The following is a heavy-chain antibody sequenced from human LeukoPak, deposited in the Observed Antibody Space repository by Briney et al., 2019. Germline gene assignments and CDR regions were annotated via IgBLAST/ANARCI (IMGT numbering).Heavy chain of an antibody. CDR1: GFTFSSYG. J-gene: IGHJ4*02. Sequence: GGSLRLSCAASGFTFSSYGMHWVRQAPGKGLEWVSAISGSGGSTYYADSVKGRFTISRDNSKNTLYLQMNSLRAEDTAVYYCARELDRHYDFWSGYYSNGFDYWGQGTLVTVSS. D-gene: IGHD3-3*01. CDR3: ARELDRHYDFWSGYYSNGFDY. CDR2: ISGSGGST. V-gene: IGHV3-23*01.